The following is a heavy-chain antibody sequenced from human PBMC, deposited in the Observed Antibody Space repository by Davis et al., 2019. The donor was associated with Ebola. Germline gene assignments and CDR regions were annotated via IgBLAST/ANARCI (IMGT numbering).Heavy chain of an antibody. CDR3: AGYGDYFLG. D-gene: IGHD4-17*01. J-gene: IGHJ4*02. V-gene: IGHV4-59*12. CDR1: GDSISSDY. CDR2: IYYSGST. Sequence: MPSETLSLTCTVSGDSISSDYWRWIRQSPGKGLEWIGYIYYSGSTNYNPSLKTRVTISVDRSKNQFSLKLTSVTAADTAVYYCAGYGDYFLGWGQGTLVTVSS.